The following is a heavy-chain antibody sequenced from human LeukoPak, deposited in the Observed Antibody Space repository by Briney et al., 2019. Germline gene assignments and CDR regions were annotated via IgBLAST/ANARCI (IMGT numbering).Heavy chain of an antibody. CDR1: GFTFSSYN. Sequence: GGSLRLSCAASGFTFSSYNMNWVRQAPGKGLEWVSSITSSSSYIYYADSVKGRFTISRDNSKNSLYLQMNSLRTEDTALYYCARGVQLWSYYFDYWGQGTLVTVSS. V-gene: IGHV3-21*04. CDR3: ARGVQLWSYYFDY. CDR2: ITSSSSYI. D-gene: IGHD5-18*01. J-gene: IGHJ4*02.